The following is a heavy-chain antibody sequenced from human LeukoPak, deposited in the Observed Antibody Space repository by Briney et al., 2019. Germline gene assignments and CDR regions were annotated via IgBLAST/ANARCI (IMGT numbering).Heavy chain of an antibody. CDR3: ARAVPIVMVTESWFDP. CDR2: IYTSGST. CDR1: GGSISSGSYY. J-gene: IGHJ5*02. D-gene: IGHD3-22*01. V-gene: IGHV4-61*02. Sequence: SQTLSLTCTVSGGSISSGSYYWSWIRQPAGKGLEWIGRIYTSGSTNYNPSLKSRVTMSVDTSKNQFSLKLSSVTAADTAVYYCARAVPIVMVTESWFDPWGQGTLVTVSS.